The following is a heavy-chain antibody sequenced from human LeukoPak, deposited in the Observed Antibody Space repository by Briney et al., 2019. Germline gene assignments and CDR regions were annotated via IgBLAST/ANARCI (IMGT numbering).Heavy chain of an antibody. CDR1: GGSISSYY. J-gene: IGHJ4*02. CDR3: ARLGELSSLHY. D-gene: IGHD3-16*02. CDR2: IYYSGST. V-gene: IGHV4-59*01. Sequence: SETLSLTCTVSGGSISSYYWSWIRQPPGKGLEWIGYIYYSGSTNCNPSLKSRVTISVDTSKNQFSLKLSSVTAADTAVYYCARLGELSSLHYWGQGTLVTVSS.